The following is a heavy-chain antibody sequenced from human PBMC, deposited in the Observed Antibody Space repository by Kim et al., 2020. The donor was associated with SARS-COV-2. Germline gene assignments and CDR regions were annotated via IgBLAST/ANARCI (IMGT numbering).Heavy chain of an antibody. Sequence: SPKFQGRVTITRDTSASTAYMELSSLRSEDTAVYYCAALVPRSLGDAFDIWGQGTMVTVSS. J-gene: IGHJ3*02. D-gene: IGHD2-2*01. V-gene: IGHV1-3*01. CDR3: AALVPRSLGDAFDI.